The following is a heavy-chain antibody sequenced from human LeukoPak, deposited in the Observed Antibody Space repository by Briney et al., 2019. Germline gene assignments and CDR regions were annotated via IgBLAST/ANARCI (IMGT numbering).Heavy chain of an antibody. J-gene: IGHJ6*02. CDR1: GYTFTGYY. Sequence: GASVKVSCKASGYTFTGYYMHWVRQAPGQGLEWMGWINPNSGGTNYAQKFQGRVTMTRDTSISTAYMELSRLRSDDTAVYYCARVSLVADTPPEEPSYYYYGMDVWGQGTTVTVSS. CDR2: INPNSGGT. V-gene: IGHV1-2*02. CDR3: ARVSLVADTPPEEPSYYYYGMDV. D-gene: IGHD5-12*01.